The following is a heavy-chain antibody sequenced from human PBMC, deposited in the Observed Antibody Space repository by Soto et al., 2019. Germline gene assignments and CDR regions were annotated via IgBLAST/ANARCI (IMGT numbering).Heavy chain of an antibody. CDR3: AGSIAAAGTLDY. D-gene: IGHD6-13*01. CDR1: GFTFSSYA. J-gene: IGHJ4*02. CDR2: ISYDGSNK. V-gene: IGHV3-30-3*01. Sequence: GSLRLSCAASGFTFSSYAMHWVRQAPGKGLEWVAVISYDGSNKYYADSVKGRFTISRDNSKNTLYLQMNSLRAEDTAVYYCAGSIAAAGTLDYWGQGTLVTVSS.